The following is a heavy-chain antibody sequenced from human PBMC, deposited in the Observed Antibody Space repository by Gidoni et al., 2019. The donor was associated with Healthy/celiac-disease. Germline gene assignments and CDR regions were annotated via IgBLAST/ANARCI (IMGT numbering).Heavy chain of an antibody. CDR1: GFPFSDYY. V-gene: IGHV3-11*01. CDR2: ISSSGSTI. Sequence: QVQLVESGGGLVKPGGSLRLSCAASGFPFSDYYMSWIRQAPGKGLEWVSYISSSGSTIYYADSVKGRFTISRDNAKNSLYLQMNSLRAEDTAVYYCATLPLYYYDSSGYPNWFDPWGQGTLVTVSS. D-gene: IGHD3-22*01. J-gene: IGHJ5*02. CDR3: ATLPLYYYDSSGYPNWFDP.